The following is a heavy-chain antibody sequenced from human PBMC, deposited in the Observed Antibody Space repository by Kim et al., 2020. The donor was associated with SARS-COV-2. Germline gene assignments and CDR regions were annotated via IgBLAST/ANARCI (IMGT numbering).Heavy chain of an antibody. CDR3: AKDRLWGSYGYVHNWFDP. V-gene: IGHV3-30*18. Sequence: GGSLRLSCAASGFTFSSYGMHWVRQAPGKGLEWVAVISYDGSNKYYAHSVKGRFTISRDNSKNTLYLQMNSLRAEDTAVYYCAKDRLWGSYGYVHNWFDPWGQGTLVTVSS. CDR1: GFTFSSYG. J-gene: IGHJ5*02. D-gene: IGHD5-18*01. CDR2: ISYDGSNK.